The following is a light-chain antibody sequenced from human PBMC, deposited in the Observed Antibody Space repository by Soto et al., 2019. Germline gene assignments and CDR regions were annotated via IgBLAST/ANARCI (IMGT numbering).Light chain of an antibody. CDR1: QDVQNW. Sequence: DLQMTQSPSSVAASIGDSVTITCRASQDVQNWLAWYQHKPGQAPKLLVFAASSLQSGVPSRFSASGFGTDFTLIINSLQPEDFATYYCQQVKSFPKTFGQGTKLEV. CDR2: AAS. J-gene: IGKJ1*01. CDR3: QQVKSFPKT. V-gene: IGKV1-12*01.